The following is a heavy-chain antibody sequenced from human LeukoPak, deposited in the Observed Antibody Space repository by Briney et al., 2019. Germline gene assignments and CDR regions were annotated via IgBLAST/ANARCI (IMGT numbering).Heavy chain of an antibody. CDR2: ISGSGGST. CDR3: AKAYDFWSGYYFDY. D-gene: IGHD3-3*01. Sequence: MSWVRQXPGKGLEGVSAISGSGGSTYYADSVKGRFTISRDNSKNTLYLQMNSLRAEDTAVYYCAKAYDFWSGYYFDYWGQGTLVTVSS. J-gene: IGHJ4*02. V-gene: IGHV3-23*01.